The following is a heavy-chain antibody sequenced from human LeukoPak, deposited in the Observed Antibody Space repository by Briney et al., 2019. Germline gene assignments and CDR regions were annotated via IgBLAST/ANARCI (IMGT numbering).Heavy chain of an antibody. J-gene: IGHJ4*01. CDR3: ASTHCSGGSCYPYYFDY. CDR1: GFTFSSYG. CDR2: IWYDGSNK. V-gene: IGHV3-33*01. D-gene: IGHD2-15*01. Sequence: SGGSLRLSCAASGFTFSSYGMHWVRRAPGKGLEWVAVIWYDGSNKYYADSVKGRFTISRDNSKNTLYLQMNSLRAEDTAVYYCASTHCSGGSCYPYYFDYWGQEPWSPSPQ.